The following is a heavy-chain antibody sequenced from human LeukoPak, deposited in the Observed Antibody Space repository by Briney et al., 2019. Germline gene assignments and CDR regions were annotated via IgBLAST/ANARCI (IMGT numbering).Heavy chain of an antibody. CDR2: VSGSGAST. Sequence: PGGSLRLSCAASGFTFSSYSINWVRQAPGKGLEWVSSVSGSGASTHYTDSVKGRFTISRDNSKNSVYVQMNSLRAEDTAVYYCAKTSGSGWVYYFDSWGQGTLVTVSS. V-gene: IGHV3-23*01. J-gene: IGHJ4*02. D-gene: IGHD6-19*01. CDR3: AKTSGSGWVYYFDS. CDR1: GFTFSSYS.